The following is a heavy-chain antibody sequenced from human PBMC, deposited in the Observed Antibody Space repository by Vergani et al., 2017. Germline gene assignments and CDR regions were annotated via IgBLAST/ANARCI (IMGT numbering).Heavy chain of an antibody. CDR2: ISSSSSTI. D-gene: IGHD3-3*01. V-gene: IGHV3-48*01. CDR1: GFTFSSYS. Sequence: EVQLVESGGGLVQPGGSLTLSCAASGFTFSSYSMNWVRQAPGKGLEWVSYISSSSSTIYYADSVKGRFTISRDNAKNSLYLQMNSRGAEDTAVYYCARDQADYDFWSGYQPYYYYYMDVWGKGTTVTVSS. CDR3: ARDQADYDFWSGYQPYYYYYMDV. J-gene: IGHJ6*03.